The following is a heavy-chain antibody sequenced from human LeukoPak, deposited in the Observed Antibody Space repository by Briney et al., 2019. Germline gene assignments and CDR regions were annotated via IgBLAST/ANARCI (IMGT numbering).Heavy chain of an antibody. D-gene: IGHD3-22*01. CDR3: AKVISGYSYQPFDY. CDR2: ISGSGGGT. CDR1: GFTFSSYG. Sequence: TGGSLRLSCAASGFTFSSYGMSWVRQAPGKGPEWVTGISGSGGGTFYADSVKGRFTIYRDNSKNTLYLQMNSLRAEDTAVYYCAKVISGYSYQPFDYWGQGTLVTVSS. V-gene: IGHV3-23*01. J-gene: IGHJ4*02.